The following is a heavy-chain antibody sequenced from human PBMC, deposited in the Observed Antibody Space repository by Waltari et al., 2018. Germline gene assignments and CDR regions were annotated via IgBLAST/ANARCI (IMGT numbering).Heavy chain of an antibody. D-gene: IGHD6-13*01. CDR1: GYSISSGYY. Sequence: QVQLQESGPGLVKPSETLSLTCAVSGYSISSGYYWGWIRQPPGKGLEWIGSIYHSGSTYSNPSLKSRVTISVDTSKNQFSLKLSSVTAADTAVYYCARHDGGSWYFDYWGQGTLVTVSS. J-gene: IGHJ4*02. CDR3: ARHDGGSWYFDY. CDR2: IYHSGST. V-gene: IGHV4-38-2*01.